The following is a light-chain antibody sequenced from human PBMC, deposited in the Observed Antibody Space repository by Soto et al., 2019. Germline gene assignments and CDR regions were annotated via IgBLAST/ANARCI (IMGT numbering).Light chain of an antibody. V-gene: IGKV1-39*01. CDR1: QSISTY. CDR3: QQSYSTPPIT. Sequence: IQMTQSPSSLSASVRDRITITCRASQSISTYLNWYQQKPGKAPNLLIYSASNLQSGVPSRFSGSGSGTDFTLTISNLQPEDFASYYCQQSYSTPPITFGQGTRLEI. J-gene: IGKJ5*01. CDR2: SAS.